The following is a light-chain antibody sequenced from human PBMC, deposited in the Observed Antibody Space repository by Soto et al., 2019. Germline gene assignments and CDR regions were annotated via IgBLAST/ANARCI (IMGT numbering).Light chain of an antibody. Sequence: DVVMTQSPLSLPVTLGPLASISCRSGESLVHDDGNTYLNWFQQRPGQSPRRMICKVSNRDSGVPDRFSGSGSGTDFTLKISRVEAEDVGVYYCMQSLQFPITLRQGTRLEI. CDR3: MQSLQFPIT. CDR1: ESLVHDDGNTY. V-gene: IGKV2-30*02. J-gene: IGKJ5*01. CDR2: KVS.